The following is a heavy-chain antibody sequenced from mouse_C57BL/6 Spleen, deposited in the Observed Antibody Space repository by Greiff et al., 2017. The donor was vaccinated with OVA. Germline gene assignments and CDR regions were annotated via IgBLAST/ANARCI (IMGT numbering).Heavy chain of an antibody. CDR2: IYPSDSET. CDR1: GYTFTSYW. V-gene: IGHV1-61*01. CDR3: ARGGYGYSFY. J-gene: IGHJ2*01. D-gene: IGHD2-2*01. Sequence: QVQLQQPGAELVRPGFSVKLSCKASGYTFTSYWMDWVKQRPGQGLEWIGIIYPSDSETHYNQKFKDKATLTVDKSSSTAYMQLSSLTSEDSAVYYCARGGYGYSFYWGQGTTLTVSS.